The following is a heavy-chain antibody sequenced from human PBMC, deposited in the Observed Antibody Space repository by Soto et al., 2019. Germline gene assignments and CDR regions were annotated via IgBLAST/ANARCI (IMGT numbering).Heavy chain of an antibody. Sequence: SETLSLTCTVSGGSISSYYWRWIRQPPGKGLEWIGYIYYSGSTNYNPSLKSRVTISVDTSKNQFSLKLSSVTAADTAVYYCASFYDSSGFSADYWGQGTLVTVS. CDR1: GGSISSYY. CDR2: IYYSGST. J-gene: IGHJ4*02. V-gene: IGHV4-59*01. D-gene: IGHD3-22*01. CDR3: ASFYDSSGFSADY.